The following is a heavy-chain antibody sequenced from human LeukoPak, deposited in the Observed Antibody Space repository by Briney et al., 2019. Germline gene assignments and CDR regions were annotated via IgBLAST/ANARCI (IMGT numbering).Heavy chain of an antibody. CDR1: GNTLTNYC. V-gene: IGHV1-69*13. CDR3: ARERIAARGAFDI. J-gene: IGHJ3*02. CDR2: IIPIFGTA. D-gene: IGHD6-13*01. Sequence: ASVKVSCKASGNTLTNYCMYWVRQAPGQGLEWMGGIIPIFGTANYAQKSQGRVTITADESTSTAYMELSSLRSEDTAVYYCARERIAARGAFDIWGQGTMVTVSS.